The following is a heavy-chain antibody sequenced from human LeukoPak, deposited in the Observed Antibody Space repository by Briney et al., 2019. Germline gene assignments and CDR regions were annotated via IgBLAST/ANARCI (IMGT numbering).Heavy chain of an antibody. J-gene: IGHJ4*02. CDR2: ISSSSSYI. D-gene: IGHD6-19*01. CDR3: ASSGWPSKGSDY. Sequence: PGGSLRLSCAASGFTFSSYSMNWVRQAPGKGLEWVSSISSSSSYIYYADSVKGRFTTSRDNAKNSLYLQMNSLRAEDTAVYYCASSGWPSKGSDYWGQGTLVTVSS. CDR1: GFTFSSYS. V-gene: IGHV3-21*01.